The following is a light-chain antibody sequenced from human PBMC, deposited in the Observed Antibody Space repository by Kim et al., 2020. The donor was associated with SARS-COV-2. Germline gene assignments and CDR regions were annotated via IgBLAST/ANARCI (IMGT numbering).Light chain of an antibody. CDR1: SSNIGSNY. J-gene: IGLJ3*02. CDR3: AAWDDSLSGPWV. CDR2: ENY. V-gene: IGLV1-47*01. Sequence: QSVLTQPPSASGTPGQRITISCSGSSSNIGSNYVYWYQHLPGAAPKLLIYENYERPSGVPDRFSGSKSGTSASLAISGLRSEDEGDYYCAAWDDSLSGPWVLGGGTQLTVL.